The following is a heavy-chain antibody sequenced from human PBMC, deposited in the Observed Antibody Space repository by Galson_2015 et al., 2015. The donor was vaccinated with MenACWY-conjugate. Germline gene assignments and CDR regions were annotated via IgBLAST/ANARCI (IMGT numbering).Heavy chain of an antibody. D-gene: IGHD3-3*02. CDR3: ARGVNLASMAGY. Sequence: ETLSLTCSVSGGSIYSSDYWWAWIRQPPGRGLEWMASIHYSRTTHYNSSLKSRVTISVDTSENQFSLSLTSVTAADTAVYYCARGVNLASMAGYWGQGTLVTVSS. CDR2: IHYSRTT. J-gene: IGHJ4*02. CDR1: GGSIYSSDYW. V-gene: IGHV4-39*07.